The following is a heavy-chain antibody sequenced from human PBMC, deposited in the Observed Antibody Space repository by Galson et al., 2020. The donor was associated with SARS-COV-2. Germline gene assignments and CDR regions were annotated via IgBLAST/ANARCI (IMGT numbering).Heavy chain of an antibody. Sequence: GESLKISCAASGFRFSYYWMSWVRQAPGKGPEWVANIKQDGSEEYYVDSVKGRFTISRDNTQNSLYLQMNSLRVDDTAVYYCARDLAGSYYMDVWGKGTTVTVSS. D-gene: IGHD3-10*01. CDR1: GFRFSYYW. CDR2: IKQDGSEE. V-gene: IGHV3-7*01. J-gene: IGHJ6*04. CDR3: ARDLAGSYYMDV.